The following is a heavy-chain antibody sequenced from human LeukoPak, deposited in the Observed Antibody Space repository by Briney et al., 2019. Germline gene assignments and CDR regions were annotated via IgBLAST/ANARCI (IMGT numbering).Heavy chain of an antibody. Sequence: GGSLRLSCAASGFNVNSNQMSWVRQAPGKGLELVSVMYSGGSTYYADSVKGRFTISRDNSKNTLSLQMNSLRVEDTGVYYCARDLRETGHRDWGQGTLVIVSS. CDR2: MYSGGST. D-gene: IGHD3-9*01. J-gene: IGHJ4*02. CDR3: ARDLRETGHRD. CDR1: GFNVNSNQ. V-gene: IGHV3-66*01.